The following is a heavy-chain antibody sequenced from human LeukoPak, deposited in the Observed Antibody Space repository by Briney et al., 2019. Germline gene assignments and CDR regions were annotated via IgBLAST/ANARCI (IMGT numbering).Heavy chain of an antibody. Sequence: ASVKVSCKVSGYTLTELSMHWVRQAPGKGLEWMGGFDPEDGETIYAQKFQGRVTMTTDTSTTTAYMELRSLRSDDTAVYYCARATGTWGHDGFDIWGQGTMVTVSS. V-gene: IGHV1-24*01. CDR3: ARATGTWGHDGFDI. CDR2: FDPEDGET. CDR1: GYTLTELS. D-gene: IGHD3-16*01. J-gene: IGHJ3*02.